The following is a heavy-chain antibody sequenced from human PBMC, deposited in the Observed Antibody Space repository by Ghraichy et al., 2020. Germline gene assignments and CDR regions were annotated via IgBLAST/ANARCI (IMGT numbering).Heavy chain of an antibody. CDR1: GFTFSSYA. J-gene: IGHJ4*02. D-gene: IGHD3-22*01. Sequence: GGLLRLSCAASGFTFSSYAMSWVRQAPGKGLEWVSAISGSGGSTYYADSVKGRFTISRDNSKNTLYLQMNSLRAEDTAVYYCAKEVSAGSSGYINYFDYWGQGTLVTVSS. CDR3: AKEVSAGSSGYINYFDY. CDR2: ISGSGGST. V-gene: IGHV3-23*01.